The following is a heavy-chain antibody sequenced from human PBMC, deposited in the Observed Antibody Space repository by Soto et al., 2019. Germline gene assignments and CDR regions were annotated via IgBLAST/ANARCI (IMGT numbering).Heavy chain of an antibody. CDR3: ARELSLVVEGVDDNTTGTDA. D-gene: IGHD6-19*01. V-gene: IGHV5-51*01. CDR1: GYSFTSYW. CDR2: IYPGDSDT. J-gene: IGHJ6*02. Sequence: GESLKISCKGSGYSFTSYWVGWVRQMPGKGLEWMGIIYPGDSDTRYSPSFQGQVTISADKSTSTAYLQWSSVKASDTAMYYCARELSLVVEGVDDNTTGTDAGGQGTTVTASS.